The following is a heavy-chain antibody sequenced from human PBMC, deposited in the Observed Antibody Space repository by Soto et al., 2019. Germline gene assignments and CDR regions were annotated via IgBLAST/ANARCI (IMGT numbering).Heavy chain of an antibody. CDR2: IYYSGST. J-gene: IGHJ4*02. D-gene: IGHD1-26*01. CDR3: ARVSGIVGATPLDY. Sequence: SETLSLTCTVSGGSISSYYWSWIRQPPGKGLEWIGYIYYSGSTNYNPSLKSRVTISVDTSKNQFSLRLSSVTAADTAVYYCARVSGIVGATPLDYWGQGTLVTVSS. V-gene: IGHV4-59*01. CDR1: GGSISSYY.